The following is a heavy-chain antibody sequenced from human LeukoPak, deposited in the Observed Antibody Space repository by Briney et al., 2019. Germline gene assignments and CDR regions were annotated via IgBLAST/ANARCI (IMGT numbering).Heavy chain of an antibody. CDR2: MYYNGNT. V-gene: IGHV4-59*01. CDR3: ARGPYSYDSSGAFDI. CDR1: GGSISGYY. D-gene: IGHD3-22*01. Sequence: SETLSLTCTVSGGSISGYYWTWIRQPPGKGLEWIGYMYYNGNTNYNPSLKSRVTISVDPSKNQFSLKLSSVTAADTAVYFCARGPYSYDSSGAFDIWGQGTVVTVSS. J-gene: IGHJ3*02.